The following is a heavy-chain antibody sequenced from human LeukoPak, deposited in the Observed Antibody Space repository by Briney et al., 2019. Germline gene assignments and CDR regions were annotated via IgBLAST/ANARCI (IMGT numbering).Heavy chain of an antibody. Sequence: PSETLSLTCTVPGGSISSYYWSWIRQPPGKGLEWIGYIYYSGSTNYNPSLKSRVTISVDTSKNQFSLKLSSVTAADTAVYYCARIMVEWELGDAFDTWGQGTMVTVSS. V-gene: IGHV4-59*01. D-gene: IGHD1-26*01. CDR1: GGSISSYY. J-gene: IGHJ3*02. CDR3: ARIMVEWELGDAFDT. CDR2: IYYSGST.